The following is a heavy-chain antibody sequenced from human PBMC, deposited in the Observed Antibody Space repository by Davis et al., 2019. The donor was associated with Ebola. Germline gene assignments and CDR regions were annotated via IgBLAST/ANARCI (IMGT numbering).Heavy chain of an antibody. CDR3: ARGLLGDSGSFARFDY. CDR1: GYTFTTSY. Sequence: AASVKVSCKASGYTFTTSYIHWVRQAPGQGLEWMGIFNPNSCSTTYAQKFQGRVTITADTSSTAVYMELSSLRSEDTAVYFCARGLLGDSGSFARFDYWGQGTLVTVSS. D-gene: IGHD3-10*01. CDR2: FNPNSCST. V-gene: IGHV1-46*01. J-gene: IGHJ4*02.